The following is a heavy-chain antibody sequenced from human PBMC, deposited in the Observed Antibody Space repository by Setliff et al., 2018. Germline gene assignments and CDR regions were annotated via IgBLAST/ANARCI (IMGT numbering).Heavy chain of an antibody. D-gene: IGHD4-17*01. CDR2: IYYSGST. CDR1: VGSISSGGYY. CDR3: ARDPLTTNRRRAFDI. J-gene: IGHJ3*02. Sequence: LSLTCTVSVGSISSGGYYWSWIRQHPGKGLEWIGYIYYSGSTYYNPSLKSRVTISVDTSKNQFSLKLGSVTAADTAVYYCARDPLTTNRRRAFDIWGQGTMVTVSS. V-gene: IGHV4-31*03.